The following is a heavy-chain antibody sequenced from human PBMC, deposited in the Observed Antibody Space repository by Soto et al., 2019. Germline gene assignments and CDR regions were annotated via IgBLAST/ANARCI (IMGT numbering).Heavy chain of an antibody. J-gene: IGHJ6*02. Sequence: SETLSLTCAVSGGSISSGGYSWSWIRQPPGKDLEWIGYIYHSGSTYYNPSLKSRVTISVDRSKNQFSLKLSSVTAADTAVYYCASAYYYGSGRYGMDVWGQGTTVTVSS. CDR1: GGSISSGGYS. CDR3: ASAYYYGSGRYGMDV. D-gene: IGHD3-10*01. CDR2: IYHSGST. V-gene: IGHV4-30-2*01.